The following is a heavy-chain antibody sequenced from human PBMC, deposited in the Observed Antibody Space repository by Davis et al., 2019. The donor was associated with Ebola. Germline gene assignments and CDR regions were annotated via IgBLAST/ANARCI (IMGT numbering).Heavy chain of an antibody. CDR1: GYTFTSYG. V-gene: IGHV1-46*01. CDR2: INPSGGST. D-gene: IGHD4-17*01. J-gene: IGHJ6*02. Sequence: AASVKVSCKASGYTFTSYGISWVRQAPGQGLEWMGIINPSGGSTSYAQKFQGRVTMTRDTSTSTVYMELSSLRSEDTAVYYCARDPLATVTTRGYYYYGMDVWGQGTTVTVSS. CDR3: ARDPLATVTTRGYYYYGMDV.